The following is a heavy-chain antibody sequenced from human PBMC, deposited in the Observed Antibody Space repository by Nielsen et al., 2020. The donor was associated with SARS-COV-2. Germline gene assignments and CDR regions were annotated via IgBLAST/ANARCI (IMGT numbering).Heavy chain of an antibody. Sequence: SETLSLTCTVSGGSISSSNWWSWVRQPPGKGLWWIGDIHHSRSTNYNPSIKRLVTISVDKSKNQFSLKMSSVTAADTAVYYCARDLRGDYSVLEYYYGMDVWGQGTTVTVSS. V-gene: IGHV4-4*02. CDR3: ARDLRGDYSVLEYYYGMDV. D-gene: IGHD2-21*02. CDR1: GGSISSSNW. J-gene: IGHJ6*02. CDR2: IHHSRST.